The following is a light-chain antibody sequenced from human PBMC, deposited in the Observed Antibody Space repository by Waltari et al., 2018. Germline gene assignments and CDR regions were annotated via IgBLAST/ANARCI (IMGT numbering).Light chain of an antibody. V-gene: IGKV2-30*02. CDR2: KAF. Sequence: DVVLTQSPLSLPVTPGQPASISCWSSQSLVHSDGNTYLYWFQHRPGQPPRRLIYKAFNRDGGVPDRFSGSGSGTNFTLKSSRVEAEDVGVYYCMQGTHWPYTVGQGTKLE. CDR3: MQGTHWPYT. CDR1: QSLVHSDGNTY. J-gene: IGKJ2*01.